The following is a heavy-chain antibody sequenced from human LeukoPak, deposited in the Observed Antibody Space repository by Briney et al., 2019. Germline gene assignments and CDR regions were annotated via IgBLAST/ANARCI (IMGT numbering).Heavy chain of an antibody. CDR3: ARGGWSLGYCSSSSCLDWFAP. CDR2: INPSSGGT. J-gene: IGHJ5*02. Sequence: ASVKVSCKASIYTFTDYYMHWVRQAPGQGLEWMGWINPSSGGTNYAQKFQGRVTMTRDTSISTAYMELSRLRSDDTAVYYCARGGWSLGYCSSSSCLDWFAPWRQGTLVTVSS. D-gene: IGHD2-2*01. CDR1: IYTFTDYY. V-gene: IGHV1-2*02.